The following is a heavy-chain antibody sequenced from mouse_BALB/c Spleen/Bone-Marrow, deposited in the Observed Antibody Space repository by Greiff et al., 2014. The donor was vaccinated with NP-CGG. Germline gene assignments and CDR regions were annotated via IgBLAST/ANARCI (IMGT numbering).Heavy chain of an antibody. D-gene: IGHD2-4*01. J-gene: IGHJ3*01. CDR2: IWAGGST. V-gene: IGHV2-9*02. Sequence: VKLMESGPGLVAPSQSLSITCTVSGFSLPSYGVHWVRQPPGKGLEWLGVIWAGGSTNYNSALMSRLSISKDNSKSQVFLKMNSLQTDDTAMYYCASMITTAWFAYWGQGTLVTVSA. CDR1: GFSLPSYG. CDR3: ASMITTAWFAY.